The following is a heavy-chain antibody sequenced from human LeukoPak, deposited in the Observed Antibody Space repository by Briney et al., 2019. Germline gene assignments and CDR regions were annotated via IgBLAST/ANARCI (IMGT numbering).Heavy chain of an antibody. Sequence: GGSLRLSCEASGFTFSNYNMSWVRQAPGKGLEWVSSISISSNNIYYTKSVKGRFTISRDNAKNSLYLQMNSLRVEDTAMYYCARDSTRRTMVRGFYYMDVWGKGTTVTISS. V-gene: IGHV3-21*01. J-gene: IGHJ6*03. CDR3: ARDSTRRTMVRGFYYMDV. D-gene: IGHD3-10*01. CDR2: ISISSNNI. CDR1: GFTFSNYN.